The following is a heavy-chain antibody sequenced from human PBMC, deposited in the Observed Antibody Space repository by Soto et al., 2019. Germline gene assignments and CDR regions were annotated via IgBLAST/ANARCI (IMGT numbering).Heavy chain of an antibody. Sequence: EVQLVESGGGLVQPGGSLRLSSAASGFSISSYWMNWVRQAPGKGLEWVAIIRKDGSEKYYVDSVKGRFTISRDNAKNSLYLQMNSPRDDDTAVYYCAGGSGWLSDYWGRGTLVTVSS. V-gene: IGHV3-7*03. J-gene: IGHJ4*02. CDR3: AGGSGWLSDY. CDR2: IRKDGSEK. CDR1: GFSISSYW. D-gene: IGHD6-19*01.